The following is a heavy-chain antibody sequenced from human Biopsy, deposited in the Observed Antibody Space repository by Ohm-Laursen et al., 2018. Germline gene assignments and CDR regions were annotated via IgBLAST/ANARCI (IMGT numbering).Heavy chain of an antibody. D-gene: IGHD2-2*01. V-gene: IGHV1-18*01. CDR1: ASTFSSYG. CDR2: ISTYNGNT. Sequence: SVTASRKSSASTFSSYGTNWARQAPGHGLVWLGWISTYNGNTNYAQNLQGRVTMTTDTSTSTDYMELRSLRSDDTAVYYCARGGTLVVVPTAVLHSFDIWGQGTMVTVSS. CDR3: ARGGTLVVVPTAVLHSFDI. J-gene: IGHJ3*02.